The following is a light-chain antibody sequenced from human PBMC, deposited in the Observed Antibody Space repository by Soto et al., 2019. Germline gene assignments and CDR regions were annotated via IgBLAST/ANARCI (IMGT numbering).Light chain of an antibody. Sequence: DIPMTQSPSTLSASVGDRVTITCRASQSVSAWLAWYQQKPGKAPKLLIYDASSLERGVPSRFSGSGSGTEFTLTISSLQPDDFATYYCQHYNNYFRTFGQGTKVEIK. CDR2: DAS. CDR3: QHYNNYFRT. V-gene: IGKV1-5*01. J-gene: IGKJ1*01. CDR1: QSVSAW.